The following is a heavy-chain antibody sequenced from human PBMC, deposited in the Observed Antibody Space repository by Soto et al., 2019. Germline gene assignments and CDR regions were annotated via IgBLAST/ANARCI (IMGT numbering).Heavy chain of an antibody. CDR3: ARDRITTRGDACDL. V-gene: IGHV1-69*08. J-gene: IGHJ3*01. CDR1: GGTFSTYI. D-gene: IGHD3-3*01. CDR2: IIPIPDIT. Sequence: QVQLVQSGAEVRKPGSSVKVSCKAPGGTFSTYIISWVRQAPGQGLEWMGRIIPIPDITNYAQKFQGIVTVTADRSTSTAYMELTSLKSEDTAVYYCARDRITTRGDACDLWGQGTMVTVSS.